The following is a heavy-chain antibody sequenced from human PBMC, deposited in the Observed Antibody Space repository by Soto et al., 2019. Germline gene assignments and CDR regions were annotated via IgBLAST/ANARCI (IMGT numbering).Heavy chain of an antibody. D-gene: IGHD2-15*01. CDR1: GGSISSYY. Sequence: SETLSLTCTVSGGSISSYYWSWIRQPPGKGLEWIGYIYYSGSTNYNPSLKSRVTISVDTSKNQFSLKLSSVTAADTAVYYCARQSGSCSGGSCYSSFDYWGQGTLVTVSS. J-gene: IGHJ4*02. CDR2: IYYSGST. CDR3: ARQSGSCSGGSCYSSFDY. V-gene: IGHV4-59*08.